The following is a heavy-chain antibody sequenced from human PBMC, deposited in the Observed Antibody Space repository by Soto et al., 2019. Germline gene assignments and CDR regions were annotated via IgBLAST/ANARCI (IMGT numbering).Heavy chain of an antibody. D-gene: IGHD4-17*01. CDR2: IYWNDDK. CDR3: AHIPYGDYYYDMDV. V-gene: IGHV2-5*01. J-gene: IGHJ6*02. CDR1: GFSLSTIGVG. Sequence: QITLKESGPTLVKPTQTLTLTCTFSGFSLSTIGVGVGWIRQPPGKALEWLAIIYWNDDKRYSPSLKSRLTITKDTSKNQVVLTMTNMDPVDTATYYCAHIPYGDYYYDMDVWGQGTTVTVSS.